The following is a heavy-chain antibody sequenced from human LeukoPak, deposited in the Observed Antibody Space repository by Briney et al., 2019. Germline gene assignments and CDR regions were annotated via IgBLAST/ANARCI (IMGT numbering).Heavy chain of an antibody. Sequence: SETLSLTCTVSGGSISSYYWSWIRQPAGKGLEWIGRIYTSGSTNYNPSLKSRVTMSVDTSKNQFSLKLSSVTAADTAVYYCARDPHPGGGYWFDPWGQGTLVTVSS. CDR2: IYTSGST. CDR1: GGSISSYY. V-gene: IGHV4-4*07. CDR3: ARDPHPGGGYWFDP. D-gene: IGHD3-10*01. J-gene: IGHJ5*02.